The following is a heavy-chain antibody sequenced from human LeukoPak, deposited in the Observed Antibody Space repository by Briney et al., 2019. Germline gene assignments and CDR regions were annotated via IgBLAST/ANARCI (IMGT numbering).Heavy chain of an antibody. J-gene: IGHJ4*02. D-gene: IGHD1-26*01. CDR1: GDSISSSHW. Sequence: SETLSLTCAVSGDSISSSHWGSWVRQSPGKGLEWIGEIYHSGNTNYNPSLKSRVAISLDKSSNQFSLRLTSVTAADTAMYFCAREEMPGKFDYWGQGTLVTVSS. CDR2: IYHSGNT. CDR3: AREEMPGKFDY. V-gene: IGHV4-4*02.